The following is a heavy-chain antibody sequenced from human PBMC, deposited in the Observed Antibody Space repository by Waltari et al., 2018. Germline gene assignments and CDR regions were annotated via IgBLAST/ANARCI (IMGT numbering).Heavy chain of an antibody. CDR3: ARDIKEGVGTTEEDFDL. CDR2: INPNSGGT. Sequence: QVQLVQSGAEVKKPGASVKVSCKASGYTFTGYYMHWVRQAPGQGLEWMGRINPNSGGTNYAQKFQGRVTMTRDTSISTAYMELSRLRSDDTAVYYCARDIKEGVGTTEEDFDLWGRGTLVTVSS. D-gene: IGHD1-7*01. V-gene: IGHV1-2*06. J-gene: IGHJ2*01. CDR1: GYTFTGYY.